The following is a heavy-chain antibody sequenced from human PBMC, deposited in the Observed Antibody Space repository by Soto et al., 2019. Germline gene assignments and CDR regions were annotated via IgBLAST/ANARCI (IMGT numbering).Heavy chain of an antibody. CDR2: MNGDGSII. V-gene: IGHV3-74*01. CDR1: GFTFNSYW. D-gene: IGHD1-26*01. Sequence: PGGSLRLFCAASGFTFNSYWMHWVRQAPGKGLVWISRMNGDGSIISYADSVKGRFTISRDNAKNTLYLQMNSLRAEDTAVYYCARTEWELVVAMDVWGQGTTVTVSS. CDR3: ARTEWELVVAMDV. J-gene: IGHJ6*02.